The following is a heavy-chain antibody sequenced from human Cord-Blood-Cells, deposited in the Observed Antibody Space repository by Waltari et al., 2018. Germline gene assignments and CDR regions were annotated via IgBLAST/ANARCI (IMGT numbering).Heavy chain of an antibody. Sequence: QVQLVQSGAEVKQPGASVKVSCTASGYPFTSYDINSVRQATGQGLEWMGWMNPNSGNTGYAQKFQGRVTITRNTSISTAYMELSSLRSEDTAVYYCVRRGAAAGNWFDPWGQGTLVTVSS. CDR1: GYPFTSYD. CDR3: VRRGAAAGNWFDP. V-gene: IGHV1-8*03. CDR2: MNPNSGNT. D-gene: IGHD6-13*01. J-gene: IGHJ5*02.